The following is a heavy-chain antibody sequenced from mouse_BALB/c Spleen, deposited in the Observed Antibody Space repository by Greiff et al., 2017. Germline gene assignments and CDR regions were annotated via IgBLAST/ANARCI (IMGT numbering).Heavy chain of an antibody. V-gene: IGHV1-76*01. J-gene: IGHJ3*01. Sequence: VMLVESGAELARPGASVKLSCKASGYTFTDYYINWVKQRTGQGLEWIGEIYPGSGNTYYNEKFKGKATLTADKSSSTAYMQLSSLTSEDSAVYFCARHRSTMITWFAYWGQGTLVTVSA. D-gene: IGHD2-4*01. CDR1: GYTFTDYY. CDR2: IYPGSGNT. CDR3: ARHRSTMITWFAY.